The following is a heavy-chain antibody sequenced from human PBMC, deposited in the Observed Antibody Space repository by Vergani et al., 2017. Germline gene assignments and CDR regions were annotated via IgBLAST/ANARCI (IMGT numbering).Heavy chain of an antibody. V-gene: IGHV4-61*02. J-gene: IGHJ4*01. Sequence: QVQLQESGPGLVKPSQTLSLTCNVSGVSISNSSYYWSWIRPPAGKGLEWLGRVYISRPTNYNPSLKNRVIMSVDTSKNQFSLKLNSVSAADTAVYYCARSFFDYWSGYQGYYFDYWGQGILVTVSS. CDR1: GVSISNSSYY. CDR2: VYISRPT. CDR3: ARSFFDYWSGYQGYYFDY. D-gene: IGHD3-3*01.